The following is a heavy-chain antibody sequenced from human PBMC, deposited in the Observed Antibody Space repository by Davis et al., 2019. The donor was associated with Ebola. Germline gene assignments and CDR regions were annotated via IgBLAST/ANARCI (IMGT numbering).Heavy chain of an antibody. J-gene: IGHJ6*04. V-gene: IGHV3-74*01. Sequence: GESLKISCAASGFTFSTYWMHWVRQAPGKGLDWVSDISPDGSVTNYADSVKGRFTISRDNAKNSLYLQMNSLRAEDTAVYYCATSQGGKVAAADLYYYGMDVWGKGTTVTVSS. CDR1: GFTFSTYW. CDR2: ISPDGSVT. D-gene: IGHD6-13*01. CDR3: ATSQGGKVAAADLYYYGMDV.